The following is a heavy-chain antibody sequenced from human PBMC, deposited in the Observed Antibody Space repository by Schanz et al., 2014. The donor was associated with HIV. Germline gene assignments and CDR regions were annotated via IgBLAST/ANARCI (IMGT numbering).Heavy chain of an antibody. CDR1: GGSISSGGYY. D-gene: IGHD6-13*01. CDR3: ARHRLRGIAEGCWFDP. CDR2: IYYSGST. V-gene: IGHV4-31*03. J-gene: IGHJ5*02. Sequence: QVQLQESGPGLVKPSQTLSLTCTVSGGSISSGGYYWSWIRQHPGKGLKWIGYIYYSGSTYYNPSLKSRVTITVDTSNNQFSLKLSSVTAADTAVYYCARHRLRGIAEGCWFDPWGQGTLVTVSS.